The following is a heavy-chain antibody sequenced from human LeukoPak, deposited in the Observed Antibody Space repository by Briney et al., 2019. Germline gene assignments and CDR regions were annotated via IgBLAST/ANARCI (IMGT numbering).Heavy chain of an antibody. V-gene: IGHV4-39*02. CDR3: AREKDYSNYGVDY. D-gene: IGHD4-11*01. CDR2: IYYSGNT. Sequence: SETLSLTCTVSGGSISSSSYYWGWIRQPPGKGLEWIGSIYYSGNTYYNPSLKSRVTISVDTSKNQFSLKLSSVTAADTAVYYCAREKDYSNYGVDYWGQGTLVTVSS. J-gene: IGHJ4*02. CDR1: GGSISSSSYY.